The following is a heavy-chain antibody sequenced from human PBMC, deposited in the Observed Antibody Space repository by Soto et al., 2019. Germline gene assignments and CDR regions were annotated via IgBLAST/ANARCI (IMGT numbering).Heavy chain of an antibody. V-gene: IGHV4-59*01. CDR3: ARDYYYGMDV. CDR2: TYYSGST. J-gene: IGHJ6*02. Sequence: PSETLSLTCTVSGGPISSYYWSWIRQPPGKGLEWIGYTYYSGSTNYNPSLKSRVTISVDTSKNQFSLKLSSVTAADTAVYYCARDYYYGMDVWGQGTTVTVSS. CDR1: GGPISSYY.